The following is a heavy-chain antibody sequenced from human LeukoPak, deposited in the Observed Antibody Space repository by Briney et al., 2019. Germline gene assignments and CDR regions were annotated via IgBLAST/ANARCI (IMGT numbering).Heavy chain of an antibody. CDR2: IIPILGIA. Sequence: GASVKVSCKASGGTFSSYAISWVRQAPGQGLEWMGRIIPILGIANYAQKFQGRVTITADKSTSTAYMELSSLRSEDTAVYYCARESEAGHYYGMDVWGQGTTVTVSS. CDR1: GGTFSSYA. D-gene: IGHD3-10*01. CDR3: ARESEAGHYYGMDV. V-gene: IGHV1-69*04. J-gene: IGHJ6*02.